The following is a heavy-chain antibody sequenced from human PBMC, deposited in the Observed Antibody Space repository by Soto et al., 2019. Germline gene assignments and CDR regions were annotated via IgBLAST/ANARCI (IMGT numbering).Heavy chain of an antibody. Sequence: QVQLVQSGAEVKKPVSSVKVSCKASGGTFSSYAISWVRQAPGQGLEWMGGIIPIFGTANYAQKFQGRVTITADESMRKAYMELRGMRSGGTAVYYCALIPLRGGGAAADNYDYGIDVWGHGSTVTVAS. CDR2: IIPIFGTA. J-gene: IGHJ6*02. V-gene: IGHV1-69*01. CDR1: GGTFSSYA. D-gene: IGHD6-13*01. CDR3: ALIPLRGGGAAADNYDYGIDV.